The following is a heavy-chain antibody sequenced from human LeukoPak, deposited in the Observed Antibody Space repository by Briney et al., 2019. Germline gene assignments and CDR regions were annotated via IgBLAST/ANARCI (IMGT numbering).Heavy chain of an antibody. V-gene: IGHV4-4*02. Sequence: SETLSLTCAVSGGSISSGSWWGWIRQPPGKGLEWIGEIHHSGSTNYNPSLKSRVTLSVDKSKNQLSLRLTSVTAADTAVYFCARADRSDYYSAPNAFDIWGQGTMVAVSS. CDR1: GGSISSGSW. J-gene: IGHJ3*02. CDR3: ARADRSDYYSAPNAFDI. CDR2: IHHSGST. D-gene: IGHD3-22*01.